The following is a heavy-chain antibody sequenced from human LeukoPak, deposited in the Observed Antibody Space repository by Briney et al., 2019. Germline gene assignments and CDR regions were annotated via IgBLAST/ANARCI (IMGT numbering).Heavy chain of an antibody. CDR1: GFTVSSNY. V-gene: IGHV3-53*01. J-gene: IGHJ4*02. Sequence: TGGSLRLSCAASGFTVSSNYMSWVRQAPGKGLEWVSVIYSGGSTYYADSVKGRFTISRDNSKNTLYLQMNSLRAEDTAVYYCAGSDSYPWYFDYWGQGTLVTVSS. D-gene: IGHD5-24*01. CDR2: IYSGGST. CDR3: AGSDSYPWYFDY.